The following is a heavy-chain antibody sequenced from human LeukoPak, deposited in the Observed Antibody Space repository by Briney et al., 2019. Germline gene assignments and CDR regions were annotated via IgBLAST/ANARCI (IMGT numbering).Heavy chain of an antibody. CDR3: AITMVRGVRWDFDY. D-gene: IGHD3-10*01. V-gene: IGHV1-69*13. J-gene: IGHJ4*02. Sequence: SVKVSCKASGGTFSSYAISWVRQAPGQGLEWMGGIIPIFGTANYAQKFQGRVTITADESTSTAYMELSSLRSEDTAVYYCAITMVRGVRWDFDYWGQGTLVTVSS. CDR1: GGTFSSYA. CDR2: IIPIFGTA.